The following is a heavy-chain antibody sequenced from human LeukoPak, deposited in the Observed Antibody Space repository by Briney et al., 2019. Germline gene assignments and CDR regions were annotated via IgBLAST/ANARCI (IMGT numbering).Heavy chain of an antibody. Sequence: SETLSLTCTVSGASITTYYWSWIRQPPGKGLEWIGYISYSGSTNNNPSLKSRVTTSLDTSKNQLSLKVTSGTAADSAVYYCTGSSGWSGVLDYWGQGTLVTVSS. D-gene: IGHD6-19*01. CDR1: GASITTYY. CDR3: TGSSGWSGVLDY. CDR2: ISYSGST. V-gene: IGHV4-59*01. J-gene: IGHJ4*02.